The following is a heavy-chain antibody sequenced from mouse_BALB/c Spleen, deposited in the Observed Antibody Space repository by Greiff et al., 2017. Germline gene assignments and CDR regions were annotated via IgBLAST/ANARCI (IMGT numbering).Heavy chain of an antibody. J-gene: IGHJ2*01. V-gene: IGHV5-6-4*01. D-gene: IGHD2-10*02. CDR3: TRDKYGNYAYFDY. Sequence: EVQVVESGGGLVKPGGSLKLSCAASGFTFSSYTMSWVRQTPEKRLEWVATISSGGSYTYYPDSVKGRFTISRDNAKNTLYLQMSSLKSEDTAMYYCTRDKYGNYAYFDYWGQGTTLTVSS. CDR2: ISSGGSYT. CDR1: GFTFSSYT.